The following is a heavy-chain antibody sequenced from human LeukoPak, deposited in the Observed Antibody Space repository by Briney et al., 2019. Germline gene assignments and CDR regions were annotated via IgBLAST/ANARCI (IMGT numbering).Heavy chain of an antibody. D-gene: IGHD4-11*01. CDR1: GYTFTGYY. CDR3: ARDQPTVTYYFDY. Sequence: ASVKVSCKASGYTFTGYYMHWVRQAPGQGLEWMGWINPNSGGTNYAQKFQGRVTMTRDTSISTAYMELSRLRSDDTAVYYCARDQPTVTYYFDYWGRGTLVTVSS. J-gene: IGHJ4*02. V-gene: IGHV1-2*02. CDR2: INPNSGGT.